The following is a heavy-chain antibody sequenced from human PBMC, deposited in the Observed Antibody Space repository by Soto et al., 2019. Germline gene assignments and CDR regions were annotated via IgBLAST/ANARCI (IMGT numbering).Heavy chain of an antibody. V-gene: IGHV4-34*02. CDR1: DESLSDTC. D-gene: IGHD1-1*01. J-gene: IGHJ5*02. CDR2: IHPSGST. Sequence: QVQLQQWGAGLLEPSETLALSCDVYDESLSDTCYTWTSQPPGKGLEWIGEIHPSGSTYYNPSLKTRVTLSQDTSKKQFSLNFISVTAADTGEYYCSRGKDAYKGGRTWGQGTLVTVSS. CDR3: SRGKDAYKGGRT.